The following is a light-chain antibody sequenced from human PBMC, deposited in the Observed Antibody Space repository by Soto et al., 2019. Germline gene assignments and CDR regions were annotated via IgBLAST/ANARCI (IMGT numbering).Light chain of an antibody. CDR2: DVN. V-gene: IGLV2-11*01. CDR3: CSYAGRYTYV. CDR1: SSDVGGDYY. J-gene: IGLJ1*01. Sequence: QSALTQPRSVSGSPGQSVTISCTATSSDVGGDYYVSWYQQHPGKAPKLMIYDVNKRPSGVPDRFSGSKSGNTASLTISGLQAEDEADFYCCSYAGRYTYVFGTGTKLTVL.